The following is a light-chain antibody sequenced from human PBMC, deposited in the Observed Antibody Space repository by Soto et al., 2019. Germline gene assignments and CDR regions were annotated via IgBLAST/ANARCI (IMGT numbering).Light chain of an antibody. CDR2: GAN. CDR3: LLYHGGTYV. J-gene: IGLJ1*01. V-gene: IGLV7-43*01. CDR1: TGAVTSGYF. Sequence: QTVVTQEPSLTVSPGGTVTLTCASSTGAVTSGYFPIWFQQKPGQAPRALIHGANNKYSWTPARFSGSLLGGKAALTLSGGRPEDEAEYYCLLYHGGTYVFGTGTKLTVL.